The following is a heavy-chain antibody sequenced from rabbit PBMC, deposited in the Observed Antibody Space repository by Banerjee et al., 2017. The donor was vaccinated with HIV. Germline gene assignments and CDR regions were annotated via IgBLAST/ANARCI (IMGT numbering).Heavy chain of an antibody. CDR1: GFSFSSSYY. J-gene: IGHJ4*01. CDR3: ARDYSYGYAGYVYATGMNL. Sequence: QQQLEESGGGLVKPGGTLTLTCKASGFSFSSSYYMCWVRQAPGKGLELIACIYTSSGGTWYASWVNGRFTISKTSSTTVTLQMTSLTAADTATYFCARDYSYGYAGYVYATGMNLWGPGTLVTVS. V-gene: IGHV1S45*01. CDR2: IYTSSGGT. D-gene: IGHD6-1*01.